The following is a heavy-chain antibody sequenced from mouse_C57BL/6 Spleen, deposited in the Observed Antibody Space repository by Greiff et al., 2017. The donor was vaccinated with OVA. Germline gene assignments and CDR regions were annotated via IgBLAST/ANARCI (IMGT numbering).Heavy chain of an antibody. CDR1: GYTFTSYW. V-gene: IGHV1-59*01. D-gene: IGHD2-5*01. CDR2: IDPSDSYT. Sequence: QVQLQQPGAELVRPGTSVKLSCKASGYTFTSYWMHWVKQRPGQGLEWIGVIDPSDSYTNYNQKFKGKATLTVDTSSSTAYMPLSSLTSEDSAVYYCARRYSNPYYAMDYWGQGTSVTVSS. CDR3: ARRYSNPYYAMDY. J-gene: IGHJ4*01.